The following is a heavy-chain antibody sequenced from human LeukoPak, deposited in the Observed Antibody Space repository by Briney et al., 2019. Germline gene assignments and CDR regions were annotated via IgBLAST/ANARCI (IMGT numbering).Heavy chain of an antibody. J-gene: IGHJ6*02. CDR1: GFTFSNAW. V-gene: IGHV3-15*01. D-gene: IGHD3-10*01. Sequence: GGSLRLSCAASGFTFSNAWMSWVRQAPGKGLEWVGRIKTKTDGGTRDYAAPVKGRFTISRDDSQNTLYLQMNSVKIEDTAVYYCTTERVLLWFGELRDYYYYAMDVWGQGTTVTVS. CDR2: IKTKTDGGTR. CDR3: TTERVLLWFGELRDYYYYAMDV.